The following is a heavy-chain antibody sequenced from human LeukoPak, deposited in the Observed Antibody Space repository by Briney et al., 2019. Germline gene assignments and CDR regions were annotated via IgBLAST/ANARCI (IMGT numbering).Heavy chain of an antibody. CDR3: ARARITMVRGAPRVYHYMDV. D-gene: IGHD3-10*01. CDR1: GGTFSSYA. J-gene: IGHJ6*03. Sequence: SVKVSCKASGGTFSSYAISWVRQAPGQGLEWMGGIIPIFGTANYAQKFQGRVTITTDESTSTAYMELSSLRSEDTAVYYCARARITMVRGAPRVYHYMDVWGKGTTVTVSS. CDR2: IIPIFGTA. V-gene: IGHV1-69*05.